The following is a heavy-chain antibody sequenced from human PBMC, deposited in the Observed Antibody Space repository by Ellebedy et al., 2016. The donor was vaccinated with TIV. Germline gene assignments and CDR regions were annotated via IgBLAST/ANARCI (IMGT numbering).Heavy chain of an antibody. CDR3: ARRRGSYSFDY. Sequence: GESLKISCVVSGFTLSNYWMSWVRQAPGKGLEWVANIQNDGSEKYYVDSVKGRFTISRDNAKNSLYLQMSSLRVEDTAMYYCARRRGSYSFDYWGRGTLVTVSS. CDR1: GFTLSNYW. V-gene: IGHV3-7*03. D-gene: IGHD1-26*01. CDR2: IQNDGSEK. J-gene: IGHJ4*02.